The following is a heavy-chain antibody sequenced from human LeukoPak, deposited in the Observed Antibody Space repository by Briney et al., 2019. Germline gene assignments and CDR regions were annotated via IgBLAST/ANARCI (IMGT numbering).Heavy chain of an antibody. CDR1: GFTCSAYS. D-gene: IGHD3-22*01. J-gene: IGHJ4*02. Sequence: PGGSLRRSCAGSGFTCSAYSMNWGRQAPGEGLEWVSSISGSSIYIYYAGSVQGRFTTSRDNAKNSMYLHMNSLRAEDTAVYYCARGPPYSDSSGYYYDYWGQGTLVTVSS. CDR3: ARGPPYSDSSGYYYDY. CDR2: ISGSSIYI. V-gene: IGHV3-21*01.